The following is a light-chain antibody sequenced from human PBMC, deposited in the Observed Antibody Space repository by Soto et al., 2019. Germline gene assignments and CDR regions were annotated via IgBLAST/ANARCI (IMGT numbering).Light chain of an antibody. CDR2: DVT. V-gene: IGLV2-14*01. Sequence: QSALTQPASVSGSPGQSITISFTGTSSDVGGYDYVSWYQQHPGKPPKLMIYDVTNRPSGVSSRFSGSKSGNTASLTISGLQAEDEADYYCISYASINTYVFGTGTKLTVL. J-gene: IGLJ1*01. CDR3: ISYASINTYV. CDR1: SSDVGGYDY.